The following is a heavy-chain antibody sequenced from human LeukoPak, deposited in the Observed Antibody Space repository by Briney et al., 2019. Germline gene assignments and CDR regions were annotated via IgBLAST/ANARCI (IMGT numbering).Heavy chain of an antibody. Sequence: SETLSLTCAVYGGSFSGYYWSWIRQPPGKGLEWIGEINHSGSTNYNPSLKSRVTISVDTSKNQFSLKLSSVTAADTAVYYCARGGDIAEVVAATGAFDIWGQGTMVTVSS. V-gene: IGHV4-34*01. CDR1: GGSFSGYY. CDR2: INHSGST. D-gene: IGHD2-15*01. J-gene: IGHJ3*02. CDR3: ARGGDIAEVVAATGAFDI.